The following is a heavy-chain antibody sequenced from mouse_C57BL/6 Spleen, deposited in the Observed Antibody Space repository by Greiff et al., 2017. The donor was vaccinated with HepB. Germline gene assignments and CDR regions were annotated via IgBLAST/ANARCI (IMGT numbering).Heavy chain of an antibody. D-gene: IGHD1-1*01. V-gene: IGHV1-69*01. Sequence: QVQLQQPGAELVMPGASVKLSCKASGYTFTSYWMHWVKQRPGQGLEWIGEIDPSDSYTNYNQKFKGKSTLTVDKSSSTAYMQLSSLTSEDSAVYYCARRDYGSLYYAMGCWGQGTSVTVSS. CDR3: ARRDYGSLYYAMGC. CDR1: GYTFTSYW. CDR2: IDPSDSYT. J-gene: IGHJ4*01.